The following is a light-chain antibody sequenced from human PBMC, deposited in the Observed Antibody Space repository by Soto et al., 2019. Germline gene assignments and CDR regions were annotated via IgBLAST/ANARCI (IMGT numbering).Light chain of an antibody. Sequence: QSALTQPASVSGSPGQSISISCTGTSSDIGGYNYVSWYQQHPGKAPKLIIYDVSNRPSGVSIRFSGSKSGNTASLTISGLQAEDEADYYCTSYTGTTTVFGGGTQLTVL. V-gene: IGLV2-14*03. CDR1: SSDIGGYNY. CDR3: TSYTGTTTV. J-gene: IGLJ2*01. CDR2: DVS.